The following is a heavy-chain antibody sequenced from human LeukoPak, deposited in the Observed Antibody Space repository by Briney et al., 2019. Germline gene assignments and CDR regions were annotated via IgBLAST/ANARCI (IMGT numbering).Heavy chain of an antibody. CDR3: AANSADYNTLGSSYKV. Sequence: SGTLSLTCTVSSASISSSPYYWGWIRQSPGKGLEWIGSISYSGTTYYNPSLKSRVTISVDTPKNHFSLKLSSVTAADTAVYYCAANSADYNTLGSSYKVWGQGTLVTVSS. V-gene: IGHV4-39*02. D-gene: IGHD3-10*01. J-gene: IGHJ4*02. CDR1: SASISSSPYY. CDR2: ISYSGTT.